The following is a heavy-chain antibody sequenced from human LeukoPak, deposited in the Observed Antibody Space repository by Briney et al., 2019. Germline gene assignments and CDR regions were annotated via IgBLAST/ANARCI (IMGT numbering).Heavy chain of an antibody. V-gene: IGHV3-7*03. D-gene: IGHD6-13*01. CDR3: ARSVPYGTTWYGRPDL. Sequence: GGSLRLSCAASGFTFSSYWMTWVRQAPGKGLQWVANIRQDGNIKYYVDSVKGRFTISRDNAMNSLYLQVNSLRAEDTAIYYCARSVPYGTTWYGRPDLWGQGTLVTVSS. CDR1: GFTFSSYW. CDR2: IRQDGNIK. J-gene: IGHJ4*02.